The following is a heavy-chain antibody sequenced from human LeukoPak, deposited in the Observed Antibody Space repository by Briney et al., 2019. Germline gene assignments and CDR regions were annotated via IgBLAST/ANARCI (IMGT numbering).Heavy chain of an antibody. Sequence: PGGSPRLSCAASGFTFSSYSMNWVRQGPGQGLEWVSGINWNGGSTGYAASVKGRFTIARDNAKNSLYLQMNSLRAEDTALYYCARVVVVTVSYYYYYMDVWGKGTTVTVSS. CDR1: GFTFSSYS. CDR3: ARVVVVTVSYYYYYMDV. J-gene: IGHJ6*03. D-gene: IGHD2-21*02. CDR2: INWNGGST. V-gene: IGHV3-20*04.